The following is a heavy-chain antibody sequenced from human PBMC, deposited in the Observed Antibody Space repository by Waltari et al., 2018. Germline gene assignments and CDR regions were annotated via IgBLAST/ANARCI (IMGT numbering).Heavy chain of an antibody. V-gene: IGHV1-3*01. CDR2: INAGKGNT. J-gene: IGHJ1*01. CDR3: ARLERRIFQH. Sequence: QVQLVQSGAEVKKPGASVKVSCKASGYTFTSYAMHWVRQAPGQRLEWMGWINAGKGNTKYSQKFQGRVTITRDTSASTAYMELSSLRSEDTAVYYCARLERRIFQHWGQGTLVTVSS. CDR1: GYTFTSYA. D-gene: IGHD1-1*01.